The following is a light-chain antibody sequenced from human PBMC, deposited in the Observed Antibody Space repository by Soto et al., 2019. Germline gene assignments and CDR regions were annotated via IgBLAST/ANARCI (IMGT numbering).Light chain of an antibody. CDR2: DVS. J-gene: IGLJ2*01. CDR1: SSDVGSYNF. Sequence: QSALTQPASVSASPGQSITISCTGTSSDVGSYNFVSWYQQHPGKAPKLMIFDVSVRPSGVSNRFSGSKPGNTASLTISGLQAEDEAHYYCSSYTTASTAIFGGGTKLTVL. CDR3: SSYTTASTAI. V-gene: IGLV2-14*03.